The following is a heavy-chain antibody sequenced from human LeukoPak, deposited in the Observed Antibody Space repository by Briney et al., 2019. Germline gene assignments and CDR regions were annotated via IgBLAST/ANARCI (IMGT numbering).Heavy chain of an antibody. CDR1: GFTFNIYA. CDR3: ARGVSD. Sequence: GGSLRLSCATSGFTFNIYAMNWVRQAPGKGLEWVSIISGNGIDTYYADSVKGRFAISRDDSKNTLYLQMNSLRVDDTAIYYCARGVSDWGQGTLVTVAS. J-gene: IGHJ4*02. D-gene: IGHD3-16*01. CDR2: ISGNGIDT. V-gene: IGHV3-23*01.